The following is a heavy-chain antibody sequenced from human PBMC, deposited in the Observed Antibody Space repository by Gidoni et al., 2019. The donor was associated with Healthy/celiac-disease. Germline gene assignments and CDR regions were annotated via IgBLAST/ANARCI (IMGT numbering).Heavy chain of an antibody. V-gene: IGHV4-31*11. D-gene: IGHD3-10*01. CDR1: GDSISSGGYY. CDR3: ARQGSSGYNWFDP. Sequence: QVQLQESGPGLVKPSETLSLTCAVSGDSISSGGYYWNWIRQHPGKGLEWIGCIYYSGSTYYNPSLKSRLTISVDTSNNQFSLTLSSVTAADTAVYYCARQGSSGYNWFDPWGLGTVVTVSS. J-gene: IGHJ5*02. CDR2: IYYSGST.